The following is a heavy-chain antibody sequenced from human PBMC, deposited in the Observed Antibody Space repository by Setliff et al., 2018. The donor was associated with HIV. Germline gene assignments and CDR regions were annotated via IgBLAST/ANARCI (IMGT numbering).Heavy chain of an antibody. J-gene: IGHJ2*01. CDR1: GFTFSSYE. Sequence: GGSLRLSCAASGFTFSSYEMNWVRQAPGKGLEWVSYISSSGSTIYYADSVKGRFTISRDNAKNSLYLQMNSLRAEDTAVYYCAREGVWGSKGWYFDLWGRGTLVTVSS. V-gene: IGHV3-48*03. CDR2: ISSSGSTI. CDR3: AREGVWGSKGWYFDL. D-gene: IGHD7-27*01.